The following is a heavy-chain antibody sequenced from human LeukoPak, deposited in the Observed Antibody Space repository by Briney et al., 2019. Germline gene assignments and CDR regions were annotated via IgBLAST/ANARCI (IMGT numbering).Heavy chain of an antibody. CDR2: ISYDGSNK. Sequence: GGSLRLSCAASGFTFSSYAMHWVRQAPAKGLEWVAVISYDGSNKYYADSVKGRFTISRDNSKNTLYLQMNRLRAEDTAVYYCASRNDAFDIWGQGTMVTVSS. CDR3: ASRNDAFDI. J-gene: IGHJ3*02. CDR1: GFTFSSYA. V-gene: IGHV3-30*04.